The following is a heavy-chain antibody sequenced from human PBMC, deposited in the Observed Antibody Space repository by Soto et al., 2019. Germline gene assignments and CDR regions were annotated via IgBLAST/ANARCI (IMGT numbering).Heavy chain of an antibody. CDR2: VDTGNGNT. CDR1: GYPFPSFP. V-gene: IGHV1-3*04. J-gene: IGHJ4*02. CDR3: ATPTPLRGAMITNINFDF. D-gene: IGHD3-10*01. Sequence: ASVKASAKAPGYPFPSFPIHWGRQAPGQSLEWMGWVDTGNGNTKYSQKFQGRVTVTEDTVTDTAYMELSGLKSDDTAVYYCATPTPLRGAMITNINFDFWGQGTPVTVSS.